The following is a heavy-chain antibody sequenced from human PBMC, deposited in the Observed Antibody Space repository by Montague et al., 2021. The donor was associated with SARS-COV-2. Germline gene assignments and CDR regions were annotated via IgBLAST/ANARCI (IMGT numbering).Heavy chain of an antibody. J-gene: IGHJ4*02. Sequence: SRSLSLAASGFTFRSVAMTWVRQAPGKGLEWVSSISGSGDRTYYGDSVKGRFTVSRDNSKKLMHLQMNSPRAEDTAVYYCAKDPFTIGSYFEDWGQGTLVTVSS. CDR3: AKDPFTIGSYFED. CDR1: GFTFRSVA. CDR2: ISGSGDRT. D-gene: IGHD3-10*01. V-gene: IGHV3-23*01.